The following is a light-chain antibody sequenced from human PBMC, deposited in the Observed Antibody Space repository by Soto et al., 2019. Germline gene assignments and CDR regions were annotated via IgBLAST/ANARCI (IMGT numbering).Light chain of an antibody. CDR2: WAS. J-gene: IGKJ2*01. CDR3: QQYYSTPYN. CDR1: QSVLYSSNNKNY. Sequence: DIVMTQSPDSLAVSLGERATINCKSSQSVLYSSNNKNYLAWYQQKPGQPPKLLIYWASTRESGVPDRFSGSGSGADFTLTISSLQAGDVAVYYCQQYYSTPYNFGQGTKLEIK. V-gene: IGKV4-1*01.